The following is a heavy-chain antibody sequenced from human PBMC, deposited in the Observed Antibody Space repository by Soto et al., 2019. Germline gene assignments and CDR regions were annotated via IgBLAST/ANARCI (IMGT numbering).Heavy chain of an antibody. J-gene: IGHJ6*02. V-gene: IGHV3-20*04. CDR2: INWNGGST. CDR1: GFTFDDYG. Sequence: EVQLVESGGGVVRPGGSLRLSCAASGFTFDDYGMSWVRQAPGKGLEWVSGINWNGGSTGYADSAKGRFTISRDNXXNSLYLQMNSLRAEDTALYYCASGIVGATTYGMDVWGQGTTVTVSS. CDR3: ASGIVGATTYGMDV. D-gene: IGHD1-26*01.